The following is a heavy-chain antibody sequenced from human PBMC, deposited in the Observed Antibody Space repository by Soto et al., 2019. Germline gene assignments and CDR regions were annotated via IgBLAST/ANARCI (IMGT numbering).Heavy chain of an antibody. J-gene: IGHJ4*02. CDR3: ASDPRGGYPSLFDY. Sequence: QVQLVQSGAEVKKPGASVKVSCKASGYTFTSYAMHWVRQAPGQRLEWMGWINAGNGNTKYSQKFQGRVTITRDTSASTAYMELSSLRSEDTAGYYCASDPRGGYPSLFDYWGQGTLVTVSS. V-gene: IGHV1-3*01. CDR2: INAGNGNT. D-gene: IGHD3-22*01. CDR1: GYTFTSYA.